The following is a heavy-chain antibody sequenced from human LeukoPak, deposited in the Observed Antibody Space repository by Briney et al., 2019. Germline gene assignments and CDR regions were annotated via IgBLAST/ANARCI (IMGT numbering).Heavy chain of an antibody. CDR2: IDPSGGST. J-gene: IGHJ4*02. Sequence: ASVKVSCKASGYTFTSYYMHCVRQAPGQGLEWMGIIDPSGGSTSYAQKFQGRVTMTRDTSTSTVYMELSSLRSEDTAVYYCARYSGSSYYFDYWGQGTLVTVSS. V-gene: IGHV1-46*01. CDR3: ARYSGSSYYFDY. CDR1: GYTFTSYY. D-gene: IGHD1-26*01.